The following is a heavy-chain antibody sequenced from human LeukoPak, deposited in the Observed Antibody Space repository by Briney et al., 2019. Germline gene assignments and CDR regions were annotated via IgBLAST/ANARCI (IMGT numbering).Heavy chain of an antibody. CDR2: IYSAGGT. Sequence: GGPLRLSCAASGLTVSNYYMSWVRRAAGKGREWVELIYSAGGTYYADSVNGRFTISRDNSKNTLHLQMNSLRAEDTAVYYCVRNSGELGAWGQGTLVTVSS. J-gene: IGHJ5*02. V-gene: IGHV3-53*01. D-gene: IGHD2-21*01. CDR3: VRNSGELGA. CDR1: GLTVSNYY.